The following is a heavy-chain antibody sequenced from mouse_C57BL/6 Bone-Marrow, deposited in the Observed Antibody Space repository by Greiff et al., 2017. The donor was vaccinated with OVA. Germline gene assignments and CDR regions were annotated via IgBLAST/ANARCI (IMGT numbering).Heavy chain of an antibody. Sequence: EVKLQQSGPELVKPGASVKIPCKASGYTFTDYNMDWVKQSHGKSLEWIGDINPNNGGTIYNQKFKGKATLTVDKSSSTAYMELRSLPSEDTAVNYCAREGVYPCYYDVWGTGTTVTVAT. CDR2: INPNNGGT. D-gene: IGHD5-1*01. V-gene: IGHV1-18*01. J-gene: IGHJ1*03. CDR3: AREGVYPCYYDV. CDR1: GYTFTDYN.